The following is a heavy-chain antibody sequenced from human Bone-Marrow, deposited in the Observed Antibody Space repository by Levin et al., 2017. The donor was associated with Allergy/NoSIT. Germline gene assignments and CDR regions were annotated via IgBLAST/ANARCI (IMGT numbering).Heavy chain of an antibody. CDR2: IYSGGTT. J-gene: IGHJ4*02. CDR1: GFTVSNNH. CDR3: ARGYKSGFLLG. V-gene: IGHV3-66*01. Sequence: GESLKISCAASGFTVSNNHMTWVRQVAGKGLECVGGIYSGGTTYNADSVKGRFTIPRDNSENTVYLEMNSLRVEDTAVYYCARGYKSGFLLGWGQGTLVTVSS. D-gene: IGHD6-19*01.